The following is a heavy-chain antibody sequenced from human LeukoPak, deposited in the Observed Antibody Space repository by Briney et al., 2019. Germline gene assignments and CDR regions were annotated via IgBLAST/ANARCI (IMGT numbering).Heavy chain of an antibody. Sequence: GGSLRLSCAASGFTFSTYWMYWVRQVPGKGLEWISRIKPDGTYTVQADSVKGRFTVSRDNTKNSLFLQMNSLRVEDTAVYYCAKVLRGYRSDYFWGQGTLVTVSS. CDR3: AKVLRGYRSDYF. CDR1: GFTFSTYW. CDR2: IKPDGTYT. J-gene: IGHJ4*02. D-gene: IGHD5-18*01. V-gene: IGHV3-74*01.